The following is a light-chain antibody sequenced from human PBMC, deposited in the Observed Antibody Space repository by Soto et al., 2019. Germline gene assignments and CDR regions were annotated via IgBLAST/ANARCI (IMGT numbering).Light chain of an antibody. Sequence: EIVLTQSPGTLSLSPGEGATLSCRASQSISTTYLAWYQQKPGQAPRLLIYGASSRATGIPDRFSGSGSETDLTLTISRLEPEDFAVYYCQQYGSSSWTFGQGTKVEIK. CDR2: GAS. CDR3: QQYGSSSWT. J-gene: IGKJ1*01. V-gene: IGKV3-20*01. CDR1: QSISTTY.